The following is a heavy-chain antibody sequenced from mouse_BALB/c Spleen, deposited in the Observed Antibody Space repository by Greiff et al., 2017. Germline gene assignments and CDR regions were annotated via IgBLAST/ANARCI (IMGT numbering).Heavy chain of an antibody. CDR2: IYPGSGST. CDR3: TRGEELLHYAMDY. CDR1: GYTFTSYW. V-gene: IGHV1S22*01. D-gene: IGHD2-12*01. Sequence: LKQPGSELVRPGASVKLSCKASGYTFTSYWMHWVKQRHGQGLEWIGNIYPGSGSTNYDEKFKSKGTLTVDTSSSTAYMHLSSLTSEDSAVYYSTRGEELLHYAMDYWGQGTSVTVSS. J-gene: IGHJ4*01.